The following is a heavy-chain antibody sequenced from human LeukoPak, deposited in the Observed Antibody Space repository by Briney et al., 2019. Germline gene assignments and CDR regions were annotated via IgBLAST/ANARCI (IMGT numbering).Heavy chain of an antibody. J-gene: IGHJ4*02. V-gene: IGHV3-30*02. D-gene: IGHD4-23*01. CDR1: GFTFSSYG. Sequence: GGSLRLSCAASGFTFSSYGLHWVRQAPGKGLEWVAFIWNDGNNKYYATSVKGRSTISRDNSKNTLYLQMNSLRAEDTAVYYCAKDIATGGGNSIPHWGQGTLLTVSS. CDR2: IWNDGNNK. CDR3: AKDIATGGGNSIPH.